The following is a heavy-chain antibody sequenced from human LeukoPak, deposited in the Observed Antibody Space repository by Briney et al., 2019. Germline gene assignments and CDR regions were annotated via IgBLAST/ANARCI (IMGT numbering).Heavy chain of an antibody. J-gene: IGHJ3*02. V-gene: IGHV4-59*01. CDR2: IYYSGTT. Sequence: SETLSLTCTVSGGSISRYYWSWIRQPPGKGLEWIAYIYYSGTTKYNASLKSRVTMSVDTSKNQFSLKLSSVTAADTAVYYCARMVRGVIDAFEIWGQGTMVTVSS. D-gene: IGHD3-10*01. CDR3: ARMVRGVIDAFEI. CDR1: GGSISRYY.